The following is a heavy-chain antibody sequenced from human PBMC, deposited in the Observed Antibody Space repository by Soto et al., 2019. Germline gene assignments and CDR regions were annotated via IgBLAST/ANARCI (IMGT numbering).Heavy chain of an antibody. J-gene: IGHJ4*02. V-gene: IGHV1-2*04. D-gene: IGHD6-19*01. CDR1: AYTFTGYY. CDR3: ARASRLGRHDY. Sequence: QVQLVQSGAEVKKPEASVKVSCKASAYTFTGYYRHWGRQAPGQGLEWMGWITPNSGGTNYPHKWPGWVTMTRETPISTAYMELSRLRSDDTAVYYCARASRLGRHDYWAQGTLVTVSS. CDR2: ITPNSGGT.